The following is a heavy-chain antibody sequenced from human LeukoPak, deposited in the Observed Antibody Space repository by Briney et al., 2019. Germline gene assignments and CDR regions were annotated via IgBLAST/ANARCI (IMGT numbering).Heavy chain of an antibody. Sequence: PGGSLRLSCLDSGFTFSSYWMSWVRQAPGKGLEWVANIKQDGSDKYYVDSVKGRFTISRDNAKNSLYLQMNSLRAEDTAVYYCARESITGHRDFDYWGQGTLVTVSS. D-gene: IGHD1-20*01. CDR2: IKQDGSDK. J-gene: IGHJ4*02. CDR3: ARESITGHRDFDY. CDR1: GFTFSSYW. V-gene: IGHV3-7*01.